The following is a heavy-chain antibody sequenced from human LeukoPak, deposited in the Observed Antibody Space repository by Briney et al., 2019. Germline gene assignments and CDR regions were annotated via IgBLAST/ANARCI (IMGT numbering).Heavy chain of an antibody. Sequence: ASVKVSCKASGYTFTSYDINWVRQAAGQGLEWMGWMNPHSANAGYAQKFQGRVTMTRDTSISTAYMELSSLRSDDTAVYYCARSRVAATLYYYGMDVWGQGTTVTVSS. CDR1: GYTFTSYD. CDR3: ARSRVAATLYYYGMDV. V-gene: IGHV1-8*01. CDR2: MNPHSANA. D-gene: IGHD2-15*01. J-gene: IGHJ6*02.